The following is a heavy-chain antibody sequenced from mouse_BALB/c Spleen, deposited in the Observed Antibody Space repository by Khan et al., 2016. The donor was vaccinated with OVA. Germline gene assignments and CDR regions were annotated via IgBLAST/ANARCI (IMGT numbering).Heavy chain of an antibody. CDR1: GYTFTTYW. V-gene: IGHV1-7*01. CDR3: TSDRIDY. Sequence: VQLQQSGAELAKPGASVKMSCKASGYTFTTYWMHWVQQRPGQGLEWIGYINPTSGYTDYNEKFKDRATLSAAKSYSKAYMQLSSLTSEDSAVYYCTSDRIDYWGQGTTLTVSS. CDR2: INPTSGYT. J-gene: IGHJ2*01.